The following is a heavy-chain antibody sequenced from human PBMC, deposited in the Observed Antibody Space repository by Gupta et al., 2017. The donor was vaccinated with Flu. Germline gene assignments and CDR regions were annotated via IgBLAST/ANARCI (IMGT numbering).Heavy chain of an antibody. Sequence: QVQLQQWGAGLLKPSETLSLTCAVYGGSFSGYYWSWIRQPPGKGLEWIGEINHSGSTNYNPSLKSRVTISVDTSKNQFSLKLSSVTAADTAVYYCARVDYYYYGMDVWGQGTTVTVSS. V-gene: IGHV4-34*01. J-gene: IGHJ6*02. CDR3: ARVDYYYYGMDV. CDR1: GGSFSGYY. CDR2: INHSGST.